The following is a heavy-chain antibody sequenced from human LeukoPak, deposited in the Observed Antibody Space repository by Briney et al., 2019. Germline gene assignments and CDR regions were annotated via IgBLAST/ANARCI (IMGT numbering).Heavy chain of an antibody. D-gene: IGHD5-24*01. Sequence: PGRSLRLSCAASGFTFDDYAMHWVRQAPGKGLEWVSGIDWNSGSVGYADSVKGRFTISRDNVKNSLSLQMNGLRAEDTALYYCAKDRKSRDLDSLDIWGQGTMVTVSS. CDR3: AKDRKSRDLDSLDI. J-gene: IGHJ3*02. CDR1: GFTFDDYA. CDR2: IDWNSGSV. V-gene: IGHV3-9*01.